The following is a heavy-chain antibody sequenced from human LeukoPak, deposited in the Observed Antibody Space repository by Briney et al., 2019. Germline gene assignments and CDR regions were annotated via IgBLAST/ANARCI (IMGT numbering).Heavy chain of an antibody. Sequence: TGGSLRLSCAASGFTFSSYSMNWVRQAPGKGLEWVSPISSDSSTLYYADSVKGRFTISRDNAKKSLYLQMSSLRAEDTAVYYCAREPRGYDSWGQGTLVTVSS. J-gene: IGHJ5*02. D-gene: IGHD5-12*01. V-gene: IGHV3-48*04. CDR2: ISSDSSTL. CDR3: AREPRGYDS. CDR1: GFTFSSYS.